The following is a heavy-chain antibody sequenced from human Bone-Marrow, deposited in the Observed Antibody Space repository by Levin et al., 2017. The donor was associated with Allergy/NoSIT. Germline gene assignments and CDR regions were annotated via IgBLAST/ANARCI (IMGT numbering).Heavy chain of an antibody. CDR1: GFNFSSRA. V-gene: IGHV3-33*03. J-gene: IGHJ4*01. CDR2: IWYDGTNT. Sequence: GESLKISCAAAGFNFSSRAMNWVRQAPGKGLYWVSVIWYDGTNTYYGDSMEGRFSISRDNSNDTVFLQIDRLKGEDTGVDYCAFGPCSGVTCHLSVWGHGTLVTVSS. CDR3: AFGPCSGVTCHLSV. D-gene: IGHD6-19*01.